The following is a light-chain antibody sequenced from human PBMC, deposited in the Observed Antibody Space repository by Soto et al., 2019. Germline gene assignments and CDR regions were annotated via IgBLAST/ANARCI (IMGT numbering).Light chain of an antibody. J-gene: IGKJ5*01. CDR3: QQNYNTLIT. CDR1: QSSSSY. CDR2: AAS. Sequence: DIQMTQSPSSLSASVGDGVTITCRASQSSSSYVSWYQQKPGKAPKLLIYAASSLQRGVPSRFSGSGSGTDFTFTISSLQPEDFTTYYCQQNYNTLITFGQGTRLEIK. V-gene: IGKV1-39*01.